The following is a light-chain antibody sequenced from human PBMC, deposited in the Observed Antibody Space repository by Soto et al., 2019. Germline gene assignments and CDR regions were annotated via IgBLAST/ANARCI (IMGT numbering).Light chain of an antibody. Sequence: QSVLTQPPSVSGAPGQRVTISCTGSSSNIAAGYDVHWYQQLPGTAPKLLIYGNTNRPSGVPDRFSGSKSGTSASLAITGLQAEDEADYYCQSYDSSLSGSLFGGGTKVTVL. CDR2: GNT. V-gene: IGLV1-40*01. CDR3: QSYDSSLSGSL. J-gene: IGLJ2*01. CDR1: SSNIAAGYD.